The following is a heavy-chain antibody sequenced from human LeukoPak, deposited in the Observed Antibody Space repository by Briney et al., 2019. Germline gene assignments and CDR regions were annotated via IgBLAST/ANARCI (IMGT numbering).Heavy chain of an antibody. CDR1: GGTVARDS. Sequence: SVKVSCKVSGGTVARDSISWVRQAPGQELEWVGRITPMQDSRDYAQEFLGRVSIAADKSPNTAYLDVGGLRSDDSAMYYCAGEDYGGLGYFDLWGRGTLVVVSS. D-gene: IGHD4-23*01. CDR3: AGEDYGGLGYFDL. CDR2: ITPMQDSR. J-gene: IGHJ2*01. V-gene: IGHV1-69*08.